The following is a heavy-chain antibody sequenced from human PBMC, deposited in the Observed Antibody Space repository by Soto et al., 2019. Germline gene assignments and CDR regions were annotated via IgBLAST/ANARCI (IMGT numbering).Heavy chain of an antibody. V-gene: IGHV3-49*04. Sequence: GGSLRLSCTASGFNFGGYAMGWVRQAPGKGLEWVAYIRSEGHGGSTEYAASVRCRFTISRDVSETILYMQIDSLKAEDTAVYYCARDLYSLFRISAYDYWGQGALVTVSS. CDR2: IRSEGHGGST. CDR3: ARDLYSLFRISAYDY. J-gene: IGHJ4*02. CDR1: GFNFGGYA. D-gene: IGHD2-15*01.